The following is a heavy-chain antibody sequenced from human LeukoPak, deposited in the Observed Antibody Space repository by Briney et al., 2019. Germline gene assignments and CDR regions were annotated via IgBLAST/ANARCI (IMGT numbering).Heavy chain of an antibody. Sequence: GGSLRVSCAASGFTFSSYSMNWVRQAPGKGLEWLSYFSSGSSTMYYADSVKGRFTISRDNANNLMYLQMNSLRDEDTAVYYCARNFVGGATWGQGTLVTVSS. J-gene: IGHJ5*02. CDR1: GFTFSSYS. D-gene: IGHD3-10*02. CDR3: ARNFVGGAT. CDR2: FSSGSSTM. V-gene: IGHV3-48*02.